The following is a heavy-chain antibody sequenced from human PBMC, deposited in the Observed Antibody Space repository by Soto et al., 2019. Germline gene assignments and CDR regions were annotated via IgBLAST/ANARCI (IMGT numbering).Heavy chain of an antibody. CDR3: ASNYDFWTGDYYGMDV. Sequence: PGESLNISCEGSGYSFTSYWIGWVRQMPGKGLEWMGIIYPGDSDTRYSPSFQGQVTISADKSISTAYLQWSSLKASDTAMYYCASNYDFWTGDYYGMDVWGQGTTVTVSS. V-gene: IGHV5-51*01. J-gene: IGHJ6*02. D-gene: IGHD3-3*01. CDR1: GYSFTSYW. CDR2: IYPGDSDT.